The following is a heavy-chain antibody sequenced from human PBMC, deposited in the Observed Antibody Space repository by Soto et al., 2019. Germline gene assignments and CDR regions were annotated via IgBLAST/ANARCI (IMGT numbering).Heavy chain of an antibody. D-gene: IGHD4-4*01. V-gene: IGHV5-51*01. CDR2: IYPGDSDT. CDR1: GYNFATYG. J-gene: IGHJ4*02. CDR3: ARREKTTIGLDY. Sequence: PGESLKISCKGSGYNFATYGIAWVRQMPGKGLEWMGIIYPGDSDTRYSPSFQGQVTISADKSISTAYLQWSSLKASDTGMDYCARREKTTIGLDYWGQGSLVTVSS.